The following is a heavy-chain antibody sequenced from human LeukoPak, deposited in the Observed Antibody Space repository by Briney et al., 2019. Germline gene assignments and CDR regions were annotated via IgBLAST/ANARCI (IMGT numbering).Heavy chain of an antibody. CDR3: ARGGYIGTLYWRYQR. Sequence: GGTLRLTCAASGCTFSSYSLYWVRQAPAQGLERVWTISSSSSYLYYADSVKGRFTISRDNAKKSLYLQRTGLGAEDTAVYYWARGGYIGTLYWRYQRGGQGTLATVSP. V-gene: IGHV3-21*01. J-gene: IGHJ1*01. CDR2: ISSSSSYL. CDR1: GCTFSSYS. D-gene: IGHD2-8*02.